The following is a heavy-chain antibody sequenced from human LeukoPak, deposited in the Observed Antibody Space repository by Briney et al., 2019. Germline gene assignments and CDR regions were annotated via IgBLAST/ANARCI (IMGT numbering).Heavy chain of an antibody. CDR1: GGSISSYY. V-gene: IGHV4-59*01. CDR3: ARSAQYYDFWSGYYRRYMDV. D-gene: IGHD3-3*01. CDR2: IYYSGST. Sequence: SETLSLTCTVSGGSISSYYWSWIRQPPGKGLEWIGYIYYSGSTNYNPSLKSRVTISVDTSKNQFSLKLSSVTAADTAVYYCARSAQYYDFWSGYYRRYMDVWGKGTTVTVSS. J-gene: IGHJ6*03.